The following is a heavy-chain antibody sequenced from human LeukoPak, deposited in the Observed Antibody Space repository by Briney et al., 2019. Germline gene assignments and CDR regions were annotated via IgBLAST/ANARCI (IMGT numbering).Heavy chain of an antibody. J-gene: IGHJ4*02. CDR2: IWYDGSNK. CDR3: ARDGYYVLDY. V-gene: IGHV3-33*01. CDR1: GFTFSSYG. Sequence: GGSLRLSCAASGFTFSSYGMHWVRQAPGKGLEWVAVIWYDGSNKYYADSVKGRFTISRDNSKNTLYLQMNSLRVEDTAVYFCARDGYYVLDYWGQGTLVTVSS. D-gene: IGHD3-10*02.